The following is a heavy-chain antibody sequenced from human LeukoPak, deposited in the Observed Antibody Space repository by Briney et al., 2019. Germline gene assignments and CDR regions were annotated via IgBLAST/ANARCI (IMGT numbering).Heavy chain of an antibody. Sequence: GASVKVSCKASGYTFTGYYMHWVRQAPGQGLKWMGWINPNSGGTNYAQKFQGRVTMTRDTSISTAYMELSRLRSDDTAVYYCARGIQLWLLSYDAFDIWGQGTMVTVSS. CDR3: ARGIQLWLLSYDAFDI. D-gene: IGHD5-18*01. CDR1: GYTFTGYY. V-gene: IGHV1-2*02. J-gene: IGHJ3*02. CDR2: INPNSGGT.